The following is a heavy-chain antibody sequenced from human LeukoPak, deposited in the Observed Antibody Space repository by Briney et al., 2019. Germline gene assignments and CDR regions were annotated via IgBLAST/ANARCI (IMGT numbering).Heavy chain of an antibody. Sequence: SETLSLTCTVSGGSISSGDYYWSWIRQPPGKGLEWIGYIYYSGSTYYNPSLKSRVTISVDTSKNQFSLKLSSVTAADTAVYYCARDSSALDMGVGAFDIWGQGTMVTVSS. CDR2: IYYSGST. D-gene: IGHD3-16*01. CDR3: ARDSSALDMGVGAFDI. V-gene: IGHV4-30-4*01. CDR1: GGSISSGDYY. J-gene: IGHJ3*02.